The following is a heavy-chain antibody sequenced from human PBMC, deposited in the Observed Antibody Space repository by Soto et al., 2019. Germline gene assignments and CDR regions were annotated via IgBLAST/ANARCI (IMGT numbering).Heavy chain of an antibody. CDR1: GYSFTSYW. Sequence: PGESLKISCKGSGYSFTSYWIGWVRQMPGKGLEWMGIIYPGDSDTRYSPSFQGQVTISADKSISTAYLQWSSLKASDTAMYYCARRITMVRGVYYYYGMDVWGQGTTVTVSS. V-gene: IGHV5-51*01. CDR3: ARRITMVRGVYYYYGMDV. J-gene: IGHJ6*02. D-gene: IGHD3-10*01. CDR2: IYPGDSDT.